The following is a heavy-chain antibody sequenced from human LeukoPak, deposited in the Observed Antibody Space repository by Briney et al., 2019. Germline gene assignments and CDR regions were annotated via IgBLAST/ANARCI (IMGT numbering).Heavy chain of an antibody. CDR2: INPSGGRT. CDR3: ARCLRGGDFVAQDAFDI. D-gene: IGHD2-21*02. Sequence: ASVKVSCKASGYTFTSFGISWVRQAPGQGLEWMGIINPSGGRTSYAQKFQGRVTMTRDTSTSTVYMELSSLRSEDTAVYYCARCLRGGDFVAQDAFDIWGQGTMVTVSS. J-gene: IGHJ3*02. CDR1: GYTFTSFG. V-gene: IGHV1-46*01.